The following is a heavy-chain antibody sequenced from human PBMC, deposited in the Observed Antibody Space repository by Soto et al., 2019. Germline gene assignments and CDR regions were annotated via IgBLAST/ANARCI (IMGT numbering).Heavy chain of an antibody. CDR2: LNPNSGGA. CDR3: AREAEKYSYYGMDV. CDR1: GYTFTGHY. Sequence: ASVKVSCRAAGYTFTGHYIHWVQQAPGRGLEWMGRLNPNSGGANYAQKFQGSVTLTRXXXXXXAXIXVXXXGSHXTAASFCAREAEKYSYYGMDVWGQGSTITVSS. J-gene: IGHJ6*02. V-gene: IGHV1-2*02.